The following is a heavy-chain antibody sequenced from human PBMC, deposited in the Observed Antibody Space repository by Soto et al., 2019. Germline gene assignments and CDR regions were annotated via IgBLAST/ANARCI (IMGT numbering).Heavy chain of an antibody. CDR1: GYSFTIYS. Sequence: PGESLEISCKGAGYSFTIYSIGWVRQMPGKGLGWMVVIYPGDSDPRYSPSCPGPVTISADKSISPASLQWSSLKASDTAMYYCARLSLTHKGYIAYWGQGTLVTVSS. V-gene: IGHV5-51*01. CDR2: IYPGDSDP. D-gene: IGHD3-16*02. J-gene: IGHJ4*02. CDR3: ARLSLTHKGYIAY.